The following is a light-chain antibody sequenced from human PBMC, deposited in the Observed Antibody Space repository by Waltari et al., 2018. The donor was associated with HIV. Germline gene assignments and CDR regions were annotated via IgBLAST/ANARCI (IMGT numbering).Light chain of an antibody. J-gene: IGLJ3*02. V-gene: IGLV2-23*02. CDR3: CSYAGSSPLWV. Sequence: SALTQPASVSGSPGQSITISCTGTSSDVGNYNLVSWYQQHPGKVPKLIIFEVSERPSGVSDRFSGSKSVNTASLTISGLQAEDEADYYCCSYAGSSPLWVFGGGTKLTVL. CDR2: EVS. CDR1: SSDVGNYNL.